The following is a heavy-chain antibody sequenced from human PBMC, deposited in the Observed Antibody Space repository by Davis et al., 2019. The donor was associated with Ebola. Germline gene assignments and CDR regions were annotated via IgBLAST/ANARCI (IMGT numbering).Heavy chain of an antibody. CDR2: IIPIFGTA. CDR3: AREADCSGGSCYSGWFDP. V-gene: IGHV1-69*13. Sequence: SVKVSCKASGGTFSSYAISWVRQAPGQGLEWMGGIIPIFGTANYAQKFQGRVTITADESTSTAYMELSSLRSEDTAVYYCAREADCSGGSCYSGWFDPWGQGTLVTVSS. D-gene: IGHD2-15*01. CDR1: GGTFSSYA. J-gene: IGHJ5*02.